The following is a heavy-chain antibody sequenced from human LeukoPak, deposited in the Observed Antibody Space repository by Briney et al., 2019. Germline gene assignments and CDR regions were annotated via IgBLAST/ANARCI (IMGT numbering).Heavy chain of an antibody. J-gene: IGHJ1*01. CDR3: ARGRSIAARPGYFQH. CDR2: INPSGGST. CDR1: GYTFTSYY. V-gene: IGHV1-46*01. Sequence: ASVKVSCKASGYTFTSYYMHWVRQAPGQGLEWMGIINPSGGSTSYAQKFQGRVTMTRDTSTSTVYMELNSLRSEVTAVYYCARGRSIAARPGYFQHWGQGTLVTVSS. D-gene: IGHD6-6*01.